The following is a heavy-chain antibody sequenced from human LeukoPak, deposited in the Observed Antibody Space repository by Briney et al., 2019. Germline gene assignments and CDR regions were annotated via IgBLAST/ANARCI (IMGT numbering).Heavy chain of an antibody. CDR1: GFTFITYW. J-gene: IGHJ2*01. CDR3: ARAAYSSTWYSRYFDL. V-gene: IGHV3-74*01. Sequence: GGSLRLSCVDSGFTFITYWMHWVRQAPGKGLEWVSRINTDGTIIAYADSVKGRFTISRENAKNSLYLQMNSLRAGDTAVYYCARAAYSSTWYSRYFDLWGRGTLVTVSS. D-gene: IGHD6-13*01. CDR2: INTDGTII.